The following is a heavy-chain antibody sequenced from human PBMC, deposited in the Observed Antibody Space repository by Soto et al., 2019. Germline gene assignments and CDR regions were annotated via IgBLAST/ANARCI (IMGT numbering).Heavy chain of an antibody. J-gene: IGHJ3*01. CDR1: GFTFNYYW. CDR3: ARGDKGGFDL. D-gene: IGHD2-21*02. CDR2: IHSDGSST. Sequence: GVLRLSCAASGFTFNYYWMHWVRQAPGQGLVWVSHIHSDGSSTTYADSVKGRFTISRDNAKNTLYLQMNSLRAEDTAVYYCARGDKGGFDLWGQGTTVTVSS. V-gene: IGHV3-74*01.